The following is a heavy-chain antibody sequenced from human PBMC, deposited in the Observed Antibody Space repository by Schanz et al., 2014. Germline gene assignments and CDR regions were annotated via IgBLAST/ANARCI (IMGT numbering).Heavy chain of an antibody. D-gene: IGHD3-9*01. CDR3: AKHVRSLTGNDY. V-gene: IGHV3-23*01. Sequence: EVQLLESGGGLAQPGGSLRLSCAASGFKFTDYAMTWVRQAPGKGLEWVATISGSSENTYYADSVKGRVTISRDNSKNTLYLQVNSLRAEDTAVYYCAKHVRSLTGNDYWGQGTLVTVSS. CDR1: GFKFTDYA. J-gene: IGHJ4*02. CDR2: ISGSSENT.